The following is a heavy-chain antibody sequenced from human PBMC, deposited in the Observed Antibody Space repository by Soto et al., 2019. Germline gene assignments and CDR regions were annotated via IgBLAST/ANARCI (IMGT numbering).Heavy chain of an antibody. CDR1: GGSISSGDYY. CDR3: ARYTVRDRGWFDP. Sequence: SETLSLTCTVSGGSISSGDYYWSWIRQPPGKGLEWIGYIYYSGSTYYNPSLKSRVTISVDTSKNQFSLKLSSVTAADTAVYYCARYTVRDRGWFDPWGQGTLVTVSS. CDR2: IYYSGST. V-gene: IGHV4-30-4*01. J-gene: IGHJ5*02. D-gene: IGHD3-10*01.